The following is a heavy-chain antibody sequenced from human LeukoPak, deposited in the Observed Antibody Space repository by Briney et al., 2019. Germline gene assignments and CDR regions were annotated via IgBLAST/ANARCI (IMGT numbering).Heavy chain of an antibody. V-gene: IGHV1-18*01. Sequence: ASVKVSCKASGYTFTSYGISWVRQAPGQGLEWMGWISAYNGNTNYAQKLQGRVTMTTDTSASTAYMELRSLRSDDTAVYYCARRGSGSYGMEDAFDIWGQGTMVTVSS. CDR3: ARRGSGSYGMEDAFDI. J-gene: IGHJ3*02. D-gene: IGHD1-26*01. CDR2: ISAYNGNT. CDR1: GYTFTSYG.